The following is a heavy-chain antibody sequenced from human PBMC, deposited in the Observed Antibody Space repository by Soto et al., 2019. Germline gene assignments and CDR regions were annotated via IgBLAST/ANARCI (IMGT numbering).Heavy chain of an antibody. D-gene: IGHD3-10*01. CDR2: INHSGST. CDR3: ARFRRVTMVRGVIWGFDP. Sequence: QVQLQQWGAGLLKPSETLSLTCAVYGGSFSGYYWSWIRQPPGKGLEWIGEINHSGSTNYNPSLKSRVTISVDTSKNQFSLKRSSVTAADTAVYYCARFRRVTMVRGVIWGFDPWGQGTLVTVSS. CDR1: GGSFSGYY. J-gene: IGHJ5*02. V-gene: IGHV4-34*01.